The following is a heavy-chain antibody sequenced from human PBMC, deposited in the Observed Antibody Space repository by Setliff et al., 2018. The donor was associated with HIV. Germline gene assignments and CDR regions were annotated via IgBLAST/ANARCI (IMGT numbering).Heavy chain of an antibody. CDR1: GFTFDSYS. J-gene: IGHJ4*02. CDR2: ISGLGGGTI. CDR3: ARDFSTYYSTDS. D-gene: IGHD3-22*01. Sequence: PGGSLRLSCATSGFTFDSYSIIWVRQAPGKGLEWVSYISGLGGGTIYYADSVKGRFTISRDNSKNTLYLQMNSLRAEDTAVYYCARDFSTYYSTDSWGQGTLVTVSS. V-gene: IGHV3-48*01.